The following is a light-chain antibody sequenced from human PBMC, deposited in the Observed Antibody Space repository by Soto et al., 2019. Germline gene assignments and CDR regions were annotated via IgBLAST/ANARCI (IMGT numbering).Light chain of an antibody. J-gene: IGKJ3*01. V-gene: IGKV3-20*01. Sequence: EIVLTQSPGTLSLSPGERATLSCRASQSVGNNYLVWYQHKPGQAPRLLISGASKRATGIPDRFSGSGSGTDFTLTISRLEPEDFATSSGQQYGRSPVNFGPVKKVDXX. CDR2: GAS. CDR3: QQYGRSPVN. CDR1: QSVGNNY.